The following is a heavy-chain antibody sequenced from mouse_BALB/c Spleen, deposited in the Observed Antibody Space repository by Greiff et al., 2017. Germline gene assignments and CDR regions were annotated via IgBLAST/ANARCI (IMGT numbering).Heavy chain of an antibody. CDR3: ARWAYYAMDY. Sequence: EVQVVESGGGLVQPGGSRKLSCAASGFTFSSFGMHWVRQAPEKGLEWVAYISSGSSTIYYADTVKGRFTISRDNPKNTLFLQMTSLRSEDTAMYYCARWAYYAMDYWGQGTSVTVSS. CDR2: ISSGSSTI. CDR1: GFTFSSFG. V-gene: IGHV5-17*02. J-gene: IGHJ4*01.